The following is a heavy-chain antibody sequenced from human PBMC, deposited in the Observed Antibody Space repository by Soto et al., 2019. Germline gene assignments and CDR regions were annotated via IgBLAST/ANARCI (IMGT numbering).Heavy chain of an antibody. CDR3: ARHRTYYDFWSGPHVDAFDI. Sequence: PGESLKISCKGSGYSFTSYWISWVRQMPGKGLEWMGRIDPSDSYTNYSPSFQGHVTISADKSISTAYLQWSSLKASDTAMYYCARHRTYYDFWSGPHVDAFDIWGQGTMVTVSS. V-gene: IGHV5-10-1*01. CDR2: IDPSDSYT. J-gene: IGHJ3*02. D-gene: IGHD3-3*01. CDR1: GYSFTSYW.